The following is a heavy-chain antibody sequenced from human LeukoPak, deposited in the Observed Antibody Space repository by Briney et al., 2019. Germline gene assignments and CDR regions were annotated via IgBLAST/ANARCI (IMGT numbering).Heavy chain of an antibody. V-gene: IGHV1-46*01. CDR3: AREEEGGTFDY. J-gene: IGHJ4*02. CDR1: GYSFTSYY. D-gene: IGHD3-16*01. Sequence: ASVKVSCKASGYSFTSYYMHLVRQAPGQGLEWMGIIKPSDAYTSYAQKFHGTVTMARDKSTSTVYMEVSSLRSEDTAVYYCAREEEGGTFDYWGQGTLVTVSS. CDR2: IKPSDAYT.